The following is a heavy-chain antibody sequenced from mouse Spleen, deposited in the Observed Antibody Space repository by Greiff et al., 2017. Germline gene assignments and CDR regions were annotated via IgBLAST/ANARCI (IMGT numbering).Heavy chain of an antibody. V-gene: IGHV3-6*02. Sequence: EVKLMESGPGLVKPSQSLSLTCSVTGYSITSGYYWNWIRQFPGNKLEWMGYISYDGSNNYNPSLKNRISITRDTSKNQFFLKLNSVTTEDTATYYCARDEWLRREYYAMDYWGQGTSVTVSS. J-gene: IGHJ4*01. CDR2: ISYDGSN. CDR1: GYSITSGYY. D-gene: IGHD2-2*01. CDR3: ARDEWLRREYYAMDY.